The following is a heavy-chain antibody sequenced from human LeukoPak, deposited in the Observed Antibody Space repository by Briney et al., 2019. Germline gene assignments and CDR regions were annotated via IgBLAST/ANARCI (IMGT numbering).Heavy chain of an antibody. J-gene: IGHJ5*02. D-gene: IGHD2-2*01. CDR1: GGTFSSYA. Sequence: SVKVSCKAFGGTFSSYAISWVRQAPGQGLEWMGGIIPIFGTANYAQKFQGRVTITADESTSTAYMELSSLRSEDTAVYYCAREKIVVVPAAMVGWFDPWGQGTLVTVSS. CDR3: AREKIVVVPAAMVGWFDP. CDR2: IIPIFGTA. V-gene: IGHV1-69*13.